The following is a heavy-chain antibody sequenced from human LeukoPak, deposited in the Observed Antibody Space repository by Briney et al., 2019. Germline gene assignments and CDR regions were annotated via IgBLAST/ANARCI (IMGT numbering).Heavy chain of an antibody. V-gene: IGHV3-73*01. CDR1: GFTFSGSA. CDR2: IRSKANSYAT. D-gene: IGHD5-24*01. J-gene: IGHJ4*02. CDR3: ARDGEMATFDY. Sequence: GGSLRLSCAASGFTFSGSAMHWVRQASGKGLEWVGRIRSKANSYATAYAASVKGRFTISRDYSMNTAYLQMNSMKTEDTAVYYCARDGEMATFDYWGQGTLVTVSS.